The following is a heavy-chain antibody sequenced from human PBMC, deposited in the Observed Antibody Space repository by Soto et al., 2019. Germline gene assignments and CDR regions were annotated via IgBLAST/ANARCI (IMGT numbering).Heavy chain of an antibody. D-gene: IGHD1-26*01. CDR3: SRVGGSTWH. CDR1: GFTFSSYW. J-gene: IGHJ4*02. V-gene: IGHV3-74*01. CDR2: INSDGSST. Sequence: AESLCLTCAASGFTFSSYWMHWVRQAPGKGLVWVSRINSDGSSTNYADFVKGRFTISRDNAKNTLYLQMNSLRVEDTAVYYCSRVGGSTWHWGQGTLVTVSS.